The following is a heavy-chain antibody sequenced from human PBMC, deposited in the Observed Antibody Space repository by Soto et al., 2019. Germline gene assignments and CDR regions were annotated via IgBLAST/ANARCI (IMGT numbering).Heavy chain of an antibody. V-gene: IGHV3-30*18. CDR3: AKDVAEYSSSSEYFDY. Sequence: GESLKISCAASGFTFSSYGMHWVRQAPGKGLEWVAVISYDGSNKYYADSVKGRFTISRDNSKNTLYLQMNTLRAEDTAVYYCAKDVAEYSSSSEYFDYWGQGTLVTVSS. CDR2: ISYDGSNK. D-gene: IGHD6-6*01. CDR1: GFTFSSYG. J-gene: IGHJ4*02.